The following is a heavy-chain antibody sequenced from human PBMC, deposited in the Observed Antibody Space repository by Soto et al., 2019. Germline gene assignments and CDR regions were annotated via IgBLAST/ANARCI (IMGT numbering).Heavy chain of an antibody. V-gene: IGHV3-23*01. CDR1: GFTFSSYA. CDR2: ISGSGGST. Sequence: VGSLRLSCAASGFTFSSYAMSWVRQAPGKGLEWVSAISGSGGSTYYADSVKGRFTISRDNSKNTLYLQMNSPRAEDTAVYYCAKDSYDTIYYFDYWGQGTLVTVSS. D-gene: IGHD3-16*01. J-gene: IGHJ4*02. CDR3: AKDSYDTIYYFDY.